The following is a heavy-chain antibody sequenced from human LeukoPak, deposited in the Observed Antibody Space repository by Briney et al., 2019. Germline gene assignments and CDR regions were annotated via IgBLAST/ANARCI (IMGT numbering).Heavy chain of an antibody. V-gene: IGHV2-70*11. CDR1: GFSLSTSGMC. J-gene: IGHJ6*02. D-gene: IGHD3-10*01. CDR3: ARIRYYGSGSYSPRSYYYGMDV. Sequence: ESGPTLVNPTQTLTLTCTFSGFSLSTSGMCVSWIRQPPGKALEWLSRIDWDDDKYYSTSLKTRLTISKDTSKNQVVLTMTNMDPVDTATYYCARIRYYGSGSYSPRSYYYGMDVWGQGTTVTVSS. CDR2: IDWDDDK.